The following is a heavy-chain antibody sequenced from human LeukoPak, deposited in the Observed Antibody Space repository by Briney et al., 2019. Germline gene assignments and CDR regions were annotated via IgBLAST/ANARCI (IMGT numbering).Heavy chain of an antibody. CDR3: ARGVVEMATSWGY. J-gene: IGHJ4*02. CDR2: IHTSGST. V-gene: IGHV4-61*02. D-gene: IGHD5-24*01. CDR1: GGSISSGTYF. Sequence: SQTLSLTCTVSGGSISSGTYFWSWIRQPAGKGLEWIGRIHTSGSTNYSPSLRSRVTISVDTSKNQFSPNLSSVTAADTAVYYCARGVVEMATSWGYWGQGTLVTVSS.